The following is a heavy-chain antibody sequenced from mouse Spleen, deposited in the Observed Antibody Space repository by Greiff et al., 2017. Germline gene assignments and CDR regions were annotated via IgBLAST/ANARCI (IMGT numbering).Heavy chain of an antibody. CDR3: ARLRATVVATYWFAY. Sequence: QVQLQQPGAELVKPGASVKLSCKASGYTFTSYWMQWVKQRPGQGLEWIGEIDPSDSYTNYNQKFKGKATLTVDTSSSTAYMQLSSLTSEDSAVYYCARLRATVVATYWFAYWGQGTLVTVSA. J-gene: IGHJ3*01. V-gene: IGHV1-50*01. D-gene: IGHD1-1*01. CDR2: IDPSDSYT. CDR1: GYTFTSYW.